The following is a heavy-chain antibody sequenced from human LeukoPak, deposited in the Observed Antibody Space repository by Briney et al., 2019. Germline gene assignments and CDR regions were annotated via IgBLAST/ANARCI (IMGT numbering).Heavy chain of an antibody. Sequence: PSENLSLTCTVSGGSISTYYWSWIRQPPREGLEWIGYVYYSGGTNYNPSLKSRVTISVDTSKNKFSLKLSSVTAADTAVYYCARETLGAGGMDVWGQGTTVTVSS. CDR1: GGSISTYY. CDR3: ARETLGAGGMDV. D-gene: IGHD3-16*01. J-gene: IGHJ6*02. V-gene: IGHV4-59*01. CDR2: VYYSGGT.